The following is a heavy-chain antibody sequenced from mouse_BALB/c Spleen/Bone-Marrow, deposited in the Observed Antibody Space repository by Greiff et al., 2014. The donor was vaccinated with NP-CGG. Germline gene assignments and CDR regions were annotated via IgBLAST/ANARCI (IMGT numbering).Heavy chain of an antibody. Sequence: VQLQQSGAELVKPGASVKLSCKASGYTFTSYWMHWVKQRPGQGLEWIGDINPSNGRTNYNEKFKSKATLTVGKSSSTAYMQLSSLTSEDSAVYYCARERYDYDWKDYWGQGTTLTVSS. CDR3: ARERYDYDWKDY. V-gene: IGHV1S81*02. J-gene: IGHJ2*01. CDR2: INPSNGRT. D-gene: IGHD2-4*01. CDR1: GYTFTSYW.